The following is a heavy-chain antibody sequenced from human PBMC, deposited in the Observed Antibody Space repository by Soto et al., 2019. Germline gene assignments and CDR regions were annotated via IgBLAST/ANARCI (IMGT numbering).Heavy chain of an antibody. CDR2: INHSGST. D-gene: IGHD5-12*01. V-gene: IGHV4-34*02. J-gene: IGHJ4*02. CDR1: GESFSGYY. CDR3: AGNIVATICSFDY. Sequence: QVQLQQWGAGLLKPSETLSLTCAVYGESFSGYYWSWIRQPPGKGLEWIGEINHSGSTNYNPSLKSRVTMSVDTSKNQFSLKLSSVTAADTAMYYCAGNIVATICSFDYWGQGTLVTVSS.